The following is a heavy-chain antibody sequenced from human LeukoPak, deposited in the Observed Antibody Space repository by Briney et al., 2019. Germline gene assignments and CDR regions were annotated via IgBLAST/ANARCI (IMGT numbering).Heavy chain of an antibody. D-gene: IGHD1-14*01. CDR2: ISSDESST. CDR3: TRNPDGRNWFDP. V-gene: IGHV3-74*01. CDR1: GFTFRHHW. Sequence: GGSLRLSRAASGFTFRHHWMHWVRQAPGKGLVWVSHISSDESSTTYADSVKGRFTISRDNRKNTLYLQMNSLRVEDTAMYYCTRNPDGRNWFDPWGQGTLVTVSS. J-gene: IGHJ5*02.